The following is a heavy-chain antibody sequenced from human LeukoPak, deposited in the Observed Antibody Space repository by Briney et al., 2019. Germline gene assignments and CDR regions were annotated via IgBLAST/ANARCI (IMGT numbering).Heavy chain of an antibody. V-gene: IGHV3-23*01. D-gene: IGHD3-22*01. J-gene: IGHJ4*02. Sequence: PGGSLRLSCVASGFASRNNAMSWVRRGPGKGLEWVLLIRDSGGSTYYADSVKGRFTISRDNSKNTLYLQMNTLRAEDTALYYCASSYGSSAYYPFDYGGLGTLVTVFS. CDR1: GFASRNNA. CDR2: IRDSGGST. CDR3: ASSYGSSAYYPFDY.